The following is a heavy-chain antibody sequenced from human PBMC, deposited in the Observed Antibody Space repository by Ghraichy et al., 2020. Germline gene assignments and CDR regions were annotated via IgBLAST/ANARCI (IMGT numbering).Heavy chain of an antibody. CDR2: ISSSGSTI. Sequence: GGSLRLSCAASGFTFSSYEMNWVRQAPGKGLEWVSYISSSGSTIYYADSGKGRFTISRDNAKNSLYLQMNSLRAEDTAVYYCARVAVYYDAFDIWGQGTMVTVSS. V-gene: IGHV3-48*03. J-gene: IGHJ3*02. CDR1: GFTFSSYE. D-gene: IGHD3-22*01. CDR3: ARVAVYYDAFDI.